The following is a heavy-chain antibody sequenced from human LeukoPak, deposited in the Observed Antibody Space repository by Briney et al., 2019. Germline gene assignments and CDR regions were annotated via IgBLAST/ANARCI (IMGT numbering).Heavy chain of an antibody. CDR1: GYTFTSYG. J-gene: IGHJ5*02. Sequence: ASVKVSCKASGYTFTSYGISWVRQAPGQGLEWMGWISAYNGNTNYAQKLQGRVTMTRDTSISTAYMELSRLGSDDTAVYYCARENSVVAATLRWFDPWGQGTLVTVSS. CDR2: ISAYNGNT. D-gene: IGHD2-15*01. V-gene: IGHV1-18*01. CDR3: ARENSVVAATLRWFDP.